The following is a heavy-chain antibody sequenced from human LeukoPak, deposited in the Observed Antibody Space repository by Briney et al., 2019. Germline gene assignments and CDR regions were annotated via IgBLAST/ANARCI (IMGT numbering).Heavy chain of an antibody. J-gene: IGHJ3*02. CDR1: GFTFSSYW. CDR3: ARGTDDVDI. V-gene: IGHV3-74*01. Sequence: GGSLRLSCEPSGFTFSSYWMHWVRQVPGKGMVWVSRISSGGSTTSYADSVKGRFSIPRFNAKETLYLQMNSLRVEDTAVYYCARGTDDVDIWGQGTLVTVSS. CDR2: ISSGGSTT. D-gene: IGHD3-3*01.